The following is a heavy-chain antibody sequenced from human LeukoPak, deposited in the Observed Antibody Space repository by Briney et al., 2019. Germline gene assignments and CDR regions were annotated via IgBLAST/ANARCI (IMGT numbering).Heavy chain of an antibody. Sequence: GASVKVSCKTSGYIFTGYHMNWVRQAPGQGPEWMGWINPKNGDTNYAQKFQGRVTMARDTSISTAYLDVRWLTSDDTAVYFCAVRKWDRDPYYFDFWGQGTLVTVSS. CDR1: GYIFTGYH. CDR2: INPKNGDT. V-gene: IGHV1-2*02. D-gene: IGHD1-26*01. J-gene: IGHJ4*02. CDR3: AVRKWDRDPYYFDF.